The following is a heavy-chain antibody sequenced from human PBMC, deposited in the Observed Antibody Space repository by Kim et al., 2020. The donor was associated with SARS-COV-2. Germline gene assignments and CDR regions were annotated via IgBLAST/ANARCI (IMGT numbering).Heavy chain of an antibody. D-gene: IGHD3-10*01. V-gene: IGHV3-7*01. J-gene: IGHJ4*02. CDR1: GFTFSNYW. Sequence: GGSLRLSCAASGFTFSNYWMTWVRQPPGKGLERVANIKHDGSETYYVDSVKGRFTISRDNAKNSLYLQMHSLRGDDTAVYFCATAVRGLPFDFWGQGTLVTVSS. CDR2: IKHDGSET. CDR3: ATAVRGLPFDF.